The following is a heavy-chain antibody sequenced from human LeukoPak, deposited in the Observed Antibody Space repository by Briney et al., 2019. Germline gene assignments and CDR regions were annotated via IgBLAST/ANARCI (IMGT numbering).Heavy chain of an antibody. Sequence: PSETLSLTCTVSGSMYNYYWSWIRQLPGKGLEWIGYIHYNGITNYNPSLKTRVTMSLDTSKNQVSLNLNSVTAADTAVYYCARHISSGGTYAHFDYWGQGTLVTVSS. CDR2: IHYNGIT. D-gene: IGHD1-26*01. CDR3: ARHISSGGTYAHFDY. V-gene: IGHV4-59*08. CDR1: GSMYNYY. J-gene: IGHJ4*02.